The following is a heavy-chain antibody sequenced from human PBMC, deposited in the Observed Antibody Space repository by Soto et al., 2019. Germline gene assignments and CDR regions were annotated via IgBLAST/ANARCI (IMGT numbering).Heavy chain of an antibody. D-gene: IGHD3-22*01. CDR2: ISSSGSTI. J-gene: IGHJ3*02. CDR1: GFTFSSYE. CDR3: ARDRDYYDSSGTSFDI. V-gene: IGHV3-48*03. Sequence: EVQLVESGGGLVQPGGSLRLSCAASGFTFSSYEMNWVRQAPGKGLEWVSYISSSGSTIYYADSVKGRFTISRDNAKNSLYLQMNSLRAEDTAVYYCARDRDYYDSSGTSFDIWGQGTMVTVSS.